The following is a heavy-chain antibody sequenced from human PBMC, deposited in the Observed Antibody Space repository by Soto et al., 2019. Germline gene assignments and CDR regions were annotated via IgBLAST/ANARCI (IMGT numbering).Heavy chain of an antibody. D-gene: IGHD5-18*01. CDR1: GGSISSYY. CDR2: IYYSGST. Sequence: SETLSLTCTVSGGSISSYYWSWIRQPPGKGLEWIGYIYYSGSTNYNPSLKSRDTISVDTSKNQFSLKLSSVTAAETAVYYCARGSPPRVPHIRQLWFHFDSWGQGTLVTVSS. CDR3: ARGSPPRVPHIRQLWFHFDS. V-gene: IGHV4-59*01. J-gene: IGHJ4*02.